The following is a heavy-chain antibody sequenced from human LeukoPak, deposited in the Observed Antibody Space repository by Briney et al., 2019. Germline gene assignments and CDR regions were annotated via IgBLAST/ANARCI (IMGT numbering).Heavy chain of an antibody. Sequence: GGSLRLSCAASGFTFSSYSMNWVRQAPGKGLEWVSSISSSSSYIYYADSVKGRFTISRDNAKNSLYLQMNSLRAEDTAVYYCAREADRITMIVGGAFDIWGQGTMVTVSS. CDR1: GFTFSSYS. CDR2: ISSSSSYI. D-gene: IGHD3-22*01. J-gene: IGHJ3*02. V-gene: IGHV3-21*01. CDR3: AREADRITMIVGGAFDI.